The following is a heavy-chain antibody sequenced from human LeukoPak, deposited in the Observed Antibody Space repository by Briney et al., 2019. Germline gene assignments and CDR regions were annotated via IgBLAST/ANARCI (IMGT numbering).Heavy chain of an antibody. D-gene: IGHD3-16*01. Sequence: ASVKVSCKASGYTFTSYDINWVRQATGQGLEWMGWMNPNSGNTGYAQKFQGRVTMTRNTSISTAYMELSSLRSEDTAVYYCARVLSVREGYPHYWGQGTLVTVSS. CDR2: MNPNSGNT. CDR3: ARVLSVREGYPHY. CDR1: GYTFTSYD. J-gene: IGHJ4*02. V-gene: IGHV1-8*01.